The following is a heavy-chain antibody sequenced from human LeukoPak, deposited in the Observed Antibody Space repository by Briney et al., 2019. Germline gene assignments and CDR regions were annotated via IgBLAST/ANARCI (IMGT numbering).Heavy chain of an antibody. CDR3: ARDAHYYDTSGYFRAPFDY. CDR2: IDYSGGDT. D-gene: IGHD3-22*01. CDR1: GFTLSSYE. J-gene: IGHJ4*02. V-gene: IGHV3-23*01. Sequence: GGSLRLSCTASGFTLSSYEMSWIRQAPGKGLEWVSSIDYSGGDTHYADSVKGRFTISRDNSKNTLYLQLSSLRAEDTAVYYCARDAHYYDTSGYFRAPFDYWGQGTLVTVSS.